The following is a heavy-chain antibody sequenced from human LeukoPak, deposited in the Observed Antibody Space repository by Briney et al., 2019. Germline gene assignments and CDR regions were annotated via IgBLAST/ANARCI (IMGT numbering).Heavy chain of an antibody. CDR3: AGADWGHWYFDL. J-gene: IGHJ2*01. CDR2: GFHTGRT. CDR1: GASIISYF. D-gene: IGHD2-21*02. Sequence: ASETLSLTCTVSGASIISYFWTWIRQPPGKGLEWIGYGFHTGRTNYSPSLQSRVTISLDTSKNQFSLRLSSVTAADTAVYYCAGADWGHWYFDLWGRGTLVTVSS. V-gene: IGHV4-59*08.